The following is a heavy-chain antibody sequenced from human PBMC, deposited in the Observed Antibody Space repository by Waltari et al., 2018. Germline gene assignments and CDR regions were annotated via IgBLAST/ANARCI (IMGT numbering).Heavy chain of an antibody. CDR3: ARGHRFFPV. J-gene: IGHJ6*04. CDR2: INHSGST. V-gene: IGHV4-34*01. D-gene: IGHD3-3*01. Sequence: QVQLQQWGAGLLKPSETLSLTCAVYGGSFSGYYWNWIRHPPGKGLEWIGEINHSGSTNYNPSLKSRVTISGDTSKNQFSLKLGSVTAADTAVYYCARGHRFFPVWGKGTTVTISS. CDR1: GGSFSGYY.